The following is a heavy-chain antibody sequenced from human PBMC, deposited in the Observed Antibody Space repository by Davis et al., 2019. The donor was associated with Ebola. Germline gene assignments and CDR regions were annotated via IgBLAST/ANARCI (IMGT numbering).Heavy chain of an antibody. CDR3: ARDMRGYCSSTSCYTPPCFCYYYGMDV. CDR1: GYTFTSYA. CDR2: INAGNGNT. J-gene: IGHJ6*02. V-gene: IGHV1-3*01. Sequence: ASVKVSCKASGYTFTSYAMHWVRQAPGQRLEWMGWINAGNGNTKYSQKFQGRVTITRDTSASTAYMELSSLRSEDTAVYYCARDMRGYCSSTSCYTPPCFCYYYGMDVWGQGTTVTVSS. D-gene: IGHD2-2*02.